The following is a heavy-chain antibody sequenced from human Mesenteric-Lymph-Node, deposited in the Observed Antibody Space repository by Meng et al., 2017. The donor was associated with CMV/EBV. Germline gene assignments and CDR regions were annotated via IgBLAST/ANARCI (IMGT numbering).Heavy chain of an antibody. CDR1: GYTLTELS. CDR2: FDPEDGET. Sequence: ASVKVSCKVSGYTLTELSMHWVRQAPGKGLEWMGGFDPEDGETIYAQKFQGRVTITADKSTSTAYMELSSLRSEDTAVYYCAGCSSTSCSTGDYYYYGMDVWGQGTTVTVSS. J-gene: IGHJ6*02. D-gene: IGHD2-2*01. CDR3: AGCSSTSCSTGDYYYYGMDV. V-gene: IGHV1-24*01.